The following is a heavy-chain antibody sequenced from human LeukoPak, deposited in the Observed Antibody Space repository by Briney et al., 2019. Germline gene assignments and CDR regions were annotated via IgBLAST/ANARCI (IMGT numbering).Heavy chain of an antibody. CDR1: GYTFTGYY. D-gene: IGHD3-22*01. V-gene: IGHV1-2*02. CDR2: INPNSGGT. J-gene: IGHJ4*02. CDR3: ARAHYYYDSSGYG. Sequence: ASVKVSCKASGYTFTGYYMHWVRQAPGQGLEWMGWINPNSGGTNYAQKFQGRVTMTRDTSISTAYMELSRLRSDDTAVYYCARAHYYYDSSGYGWGQGTLVTVSS.